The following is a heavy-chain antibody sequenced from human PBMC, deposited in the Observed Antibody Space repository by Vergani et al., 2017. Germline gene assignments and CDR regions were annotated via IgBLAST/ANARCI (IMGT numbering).Heavy chain of an antibody. CDR1: GYSISSGYY. Sequence: QVQLQESGPGLVKPSETLSLTCAVSGYSISSGYYWGWIRQPPGKGLEWIGSIYHSGSTYYNPSLKSRVTISVDTSKNQFSRQLSSVTAADTAVYYCARLACSSTSCYEGRYYMDVWGKGTTVTVSS. CDR2: IYHSGST. V-gene: IGHV4-38-2*01. D-gene: IGHD2-2*01. J-gene: IGHJ6*03. CDR3: ARLACSSTSCYEGRYYMDV.